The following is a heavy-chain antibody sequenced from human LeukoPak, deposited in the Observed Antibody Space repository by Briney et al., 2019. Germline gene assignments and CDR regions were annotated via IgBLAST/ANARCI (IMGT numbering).Heavy chain of an antibody. V-gene: IGHV4-30-2*01. CDR2: IYHSGST. Sequence: PSETLSLTCAVSGGSISSGGYSWSWIRQPPGKGLEWIGYIYHSGSTYYNPSLKSRVTISVDTSKNQFSLKLSSVTAADTAVYYCARRGIRDDYWGQGTLVTVSS. D-gene: IGHD3-3*02. CDR3: ARRGIRDDY. J-gene: IGHJ4*02. CDR1: GGSISSGGYS.